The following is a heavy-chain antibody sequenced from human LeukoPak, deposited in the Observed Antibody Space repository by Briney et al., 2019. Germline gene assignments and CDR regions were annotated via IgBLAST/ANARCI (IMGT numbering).Heavy chain of an antibody. D-gene: IGHD3-9*01. CDR3: AKAPRVQYDILTGPFDY. Sequence: GGSLRLSCAASGFTFDDYAMHWVRQAPGKGLEWVSGISWNSGSIGYADSVKGRFTISRDNAKNSLYLQMNSLRAEDTALYYCAKAPRVQYDILTGPFDYWGQGTLVTVSS. J-gene: IGHJ4*02. V-gene: IGHV3-9*01. CDR1: GFTFDDYA. CDR2: ISWNSGSI.